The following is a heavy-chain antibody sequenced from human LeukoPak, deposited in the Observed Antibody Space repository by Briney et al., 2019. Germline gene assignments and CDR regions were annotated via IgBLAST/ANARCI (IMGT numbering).Heavy chain of an antibody. Sequence: ASVKVSCKASGYTFTSYDINWVRQAPGQGLEWMGWMNPNSGNTGYAQKFQGRVTMTRNTSISTAYMELSSLRSEDTAVYYCARGYKPYGSGTHPHWFDPWGQGTLVTVSS. CDR1: GYTFTSYD. CDR2: MNPNSGNT. V-gene: IGHV1-8*01. J-gene: IGHJ5*02. D-gene: IGHD3-10*01. CDR3: ARGYKPYGSGTHPHWFDP.